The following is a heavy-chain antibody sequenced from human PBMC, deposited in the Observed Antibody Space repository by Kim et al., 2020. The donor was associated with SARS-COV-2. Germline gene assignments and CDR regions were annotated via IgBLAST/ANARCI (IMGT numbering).Heavy chain of an antibody. CDR2: GSEK. CDR3: TRYWTSDY. V-gene: IGHV3-7*03. J-gene: IGHJ4*02. D-gene: IGHD1-1*01. Sequence: GSEKYYVDSVKGRFTISRDNSKNSVWLQRNSLRAEDTAVYYCTRYWTSDYWGQGTLVTVSS.